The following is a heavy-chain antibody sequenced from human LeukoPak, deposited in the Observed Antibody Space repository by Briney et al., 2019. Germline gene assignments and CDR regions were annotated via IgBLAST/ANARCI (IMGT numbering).Heavy chain of an antibody. V-gene: IGHV3-21*01. CDR2: ISSSSSYI. J-gene: IGHJ6*03. Sequence: GGSLRLSCAASGLTFSSYSMNWVRQAPGKGLEWVSSISSSSSYIYYADSVKGRFTISRDNAKNSLYLQMNSLRAEDTAVYYCARSPHSDYIYYYYYMDVWGKGTTVTVSS. D-gene: IGHD3-10*01. CDR1: GLTFSSYS. CDR3: ARSPHSDYIYYYYYMDV.